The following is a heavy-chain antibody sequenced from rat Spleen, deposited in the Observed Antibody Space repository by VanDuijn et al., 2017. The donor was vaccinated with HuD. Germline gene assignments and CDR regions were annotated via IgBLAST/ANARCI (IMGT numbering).Heavy chain of an antibody. CDR3: ARYIGNNSGFAY. CDR1: GYSITSCY. CDR2: ISYSGST. D-gene: IGHD4-3*01. Sequence: EVQLQESGPGLVKPSQSLSLTCSVTGYSITSCYRWNWIRKFPGNKLEWIGHISYSGSTSYNPSLKSRISITRDTSKNQFFLHLNSVTTEDTATYYWARYIGNNSGFAYWGQGTLVTVSS. J-gene: IGHJ3*01. V-gene: IGHV3-1*01.